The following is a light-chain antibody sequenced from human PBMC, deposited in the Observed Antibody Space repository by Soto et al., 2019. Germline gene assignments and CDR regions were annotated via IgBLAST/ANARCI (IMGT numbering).Light chain of an antibody. Sequence: QSVLTLPPSASSTPGQTVTISCSGSTSNIGTFYVYWYQHLPGTAPKLLIYLGDQRASGVSDRFSGSKSGTSASLAINGLRSDDEADYYCAAWDDNLNAYVFGSGTKLTVL. CDR3: AAWDDNLNAYV. CDR2: LGD. V-gene: IGLV1-47*02. CDR1: TSNIGTFY. J-gene: IGLJ1*01.